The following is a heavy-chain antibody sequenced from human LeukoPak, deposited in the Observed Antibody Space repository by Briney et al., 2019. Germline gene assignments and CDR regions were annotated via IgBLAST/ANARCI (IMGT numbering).Heavy chain of an antibody. CDR1: GYTFTSYY. CDR3: ARVYGDYNWFDP. D-gene: IGHD2-21*02. J-gene: IGHJ5*02. Sequence: ASVKVSCKASGYTFTSYYMHWVRQTPGQGLEWMGIINPSGGSTSYAQKFQGRVTMTRDTSTSTVYMELSSLRSEDTAVYYCARVYGDYNWFDPWGQGTLVTVSS. V-gene: IGHV1-46*01. CDR2: INPSGGST.